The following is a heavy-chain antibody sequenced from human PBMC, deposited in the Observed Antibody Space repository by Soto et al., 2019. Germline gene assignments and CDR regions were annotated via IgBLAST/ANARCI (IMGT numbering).Heavy chain of an antibody. Sequence: GGSLRLSCAASGFTSSDYWMSWVRQAPGKGLERVANIKQDGSQKFYVDSVKGRFTISRDNAKNSLYLQMNSLRVEDTAVYYCARRSWYDYWGQGTLVTVSS. J-gene: IGHJ4*02. D-gene: IGHD6-13*01. V-gene: IGHV3-7*01. CDR3: ARRSWYDY. CDR1: GFTSSDYW. CDR2: IKQDGSQK.